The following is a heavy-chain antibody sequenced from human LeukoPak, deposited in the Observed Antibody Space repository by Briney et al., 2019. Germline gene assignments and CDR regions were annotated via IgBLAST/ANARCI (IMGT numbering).Heavy chain of an antibody. CDR2: ISGSGGST. CDR3: ARGPTMVRGVNDY. CDR1: GFTFSSYA. J-gene: IGHJ4*02. D-gene: IGHD3-10*01. Sequence: PGGSLRLSCAASGFTFSSYAMSWVRQAPGKGLEWVSAISGSGGSTYYADSVKGRFTISRDNSKNTLYLQMNSLRAEDTAVYYCARGPTMVRGVNDYWGQGTLVTVSS. V-gene: IGHV3-23*01.